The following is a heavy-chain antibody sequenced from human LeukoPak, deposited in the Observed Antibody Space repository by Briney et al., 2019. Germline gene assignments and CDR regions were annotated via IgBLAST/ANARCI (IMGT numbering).Heavy chain of an antibody. D-gene: IGHD6-13*01. CDR2: ISGSGGST. J-gene: IGHJ3*02. Sequence: GGSLRLSCAASGFTFSNYAMSWVRQAPGKGLEWVSGISGSGGSTYYADSVKGWFTISRDNSKTTLYLQMTSLRAEDTAVYYCAKGSSSYYFAFDIWGQGTMVTVSS. CDR3: AKGSSSYYFAFDI. V-gene: IGHV3-23*01. CDR1: GFTFSNYA.